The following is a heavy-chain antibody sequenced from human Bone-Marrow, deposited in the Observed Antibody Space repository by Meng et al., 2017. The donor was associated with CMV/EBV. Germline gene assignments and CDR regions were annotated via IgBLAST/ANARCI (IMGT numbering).Heavy chain of an antibody. Sequence: FNSSDYDSGCSRQAPGKVREFVSYNSSRGSTIYYAVSVKVPITISRDNAKNSLYLQMNSLRAEDTAVYYCARAPVDYSSGWYAFDYWGQGTLVTVSS. V-gene: IGHV3-11*01. D-gene: IGHD6-19*01. J-gene: IGHJ4*02. CDR2: NSSRGSTI. CDR1: FNSSDYD. CDR3: ARAPVDYSSGWYAFDY.